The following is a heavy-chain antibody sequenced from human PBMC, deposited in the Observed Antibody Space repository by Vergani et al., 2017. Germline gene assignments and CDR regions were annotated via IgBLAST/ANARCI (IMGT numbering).Heavy chain of an antibody. J-gene: IGHJ5*02. CDR3: ARSTPLGWFDP. CDR1: GFTFSSYG. V-gene: IGHV3-33*01. CDR2: IWYDGSNK. D-gene: IGHD2-15*01. Sequence: QVKLVESGGGVVQPGRSLRLSCAASGFTFSSYGMHWVRQAPGKGLEWVAVIWYDGSNKYYADSVKGRFTISRDNSKNTLYLQMNSLRAEDTAVYYCARSTPLGWFDPWGQGTLVTVSS.